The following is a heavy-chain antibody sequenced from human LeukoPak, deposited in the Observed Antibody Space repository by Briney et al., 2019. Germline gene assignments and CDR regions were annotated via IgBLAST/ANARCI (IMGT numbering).Heavy chain of an antibody. CDR2: IYYSGST. Sequence: PSETLSLTCTVSGGSISSYYWSWIRQPPGKGLEWIGYIYYSGSTNYNPPLKSRVTISVDTSKNQFSLKLSSVTAADTAVYYCARVTWSSGWDYWGQGTLVTVSS. D-gene: IGHD6-19*01. CDR3: ARVTWSSGWDY. V-gene: IGHV4-59*01. J-gene: IGHJ4*02. CDR1: GGSISSYY.